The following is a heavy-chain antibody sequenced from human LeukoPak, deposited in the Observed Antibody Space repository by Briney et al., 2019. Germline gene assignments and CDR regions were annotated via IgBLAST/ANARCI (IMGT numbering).Heavy chain of an antibody. Sequence: PSETLSLTCTVSGGSMTTHHWNWIRQTPGKGLEWIGYVSDSGRTKENPSLKSRVTLSADTSKNQLSPRLSSVTAADTAVYYCTTIGRGNIFGYFDFWGQGILVTVSS. CDR2: VSDSGRT. V-gene: IGHV4-59*11. D-gene: IGHD5-18*01. CDR1: GGSMTTHH. J-gene: IGHJ4*02. CDR3: TTIGRGNIFGYFDF.